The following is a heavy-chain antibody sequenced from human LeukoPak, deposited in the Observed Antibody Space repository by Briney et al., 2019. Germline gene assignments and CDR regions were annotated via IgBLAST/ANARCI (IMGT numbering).Heavy chain of an antibody. Sequence: PGGSLRLSCAASGFTFSSYSMNWVRQAPGKGLEWVSYICSSSSTIYYADSVKGRFTISRDNAKNSLYLQMNSLRAEDTAVYYCATSSNAPGNHWGQGTLVTVSS. CDR1: GFTFSSYS. D-gene: IGHD2-2*01. CDR3: ATSSNAPGNH. CDR2: ICSSSSTI. V-gene: IGHV3-48*01. J-gene: IGHJ5*02.